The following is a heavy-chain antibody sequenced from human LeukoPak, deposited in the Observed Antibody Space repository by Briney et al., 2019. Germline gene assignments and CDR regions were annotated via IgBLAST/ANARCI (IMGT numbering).Heavy chain of an antibody. D-gene: IGHD2-15*01. V-gene: IGHV3-11*04. Sequence: GGSLRLSCAASGFTFSDYYMSWIRQAPGKGLEWVSYISSSGSTIYYADSVKGRFTISRDNAKNSLYLQMNSLRDEDTAVYYCARGIEATPNSFDPWGQGTLATVSS. CDR3: ARGIEATPNSFDP. CDR2: ISSSGSTI. J-gene: IGHJ5*02. CDR1: GFTFSDYY.